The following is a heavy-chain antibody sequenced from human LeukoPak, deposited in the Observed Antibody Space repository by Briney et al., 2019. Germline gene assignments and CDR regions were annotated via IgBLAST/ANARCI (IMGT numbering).Heavy chain of an antibody. D-gene: IGHD3-3*01. V-gene: IGHV3-23*01. CDR1: GFTFASYA. Sequence: GGSLRLSCAASGFTFASYAMSWVRQAPGKGLEWVSAISGSGSNLYYADSVRGRFTVSRDNSKSTLYLQMNSLRAEDTAVYYCAKDDKYNFWSGSNWFDPWGQGTLVTVSS. CDR3: AKDDKYNFWSGSNWFDP. J-gene: IGHJ5*02. CDR2: ISGSGSNL.